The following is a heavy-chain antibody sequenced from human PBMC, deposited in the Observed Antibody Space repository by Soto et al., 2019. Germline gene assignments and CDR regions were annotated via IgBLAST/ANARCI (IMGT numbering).Heavy chain of an antibody. CDR3: ARGGRPFDY. V-gene: IGHV3-48*01. CDR2: ISSSGGII. CDR1: GFTFSSYS. D-gene: IGHD3-10*01. Sequence: GGSLRLSCAASGFTFSSYSMNWVRQAPGEGLEWLSYISSSGGIIYFADSVKGRFTISRDNAKNSLYLQMNSLRAEDTAVYDCARGGRPFDYWGQGILVTVSS. J-gene: IGHJ4*02.